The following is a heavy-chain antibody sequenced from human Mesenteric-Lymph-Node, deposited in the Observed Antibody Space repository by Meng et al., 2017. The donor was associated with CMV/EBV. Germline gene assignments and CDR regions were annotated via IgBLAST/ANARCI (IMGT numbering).Heavy chain of an antibody. D-gene: IGHD3-3*01. V-gene: IGHV3-9*01. CDR3: ARDEYDFWSGYYSYYYGMDV. CDR1: GFTFDDYA. CDR2: ISWNSGNI. Sequence: SLKISCAASGFTFDDYAMHWVRQAPGKGLEWVSSISWNSGNIGYADSVKGRFTISRDNAKNSLYLQMNSLRAEDTAVYYCARDEYDFWSGYYSYYYGMDVWGQGTTVTVSS. J-gene: IGHJ6*02.